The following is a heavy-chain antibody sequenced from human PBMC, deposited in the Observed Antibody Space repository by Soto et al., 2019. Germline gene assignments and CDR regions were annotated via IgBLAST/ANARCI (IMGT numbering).Heavy chain of an antibody. V-gene: IGHV3-74*01. CDR1: GFTFSSYW. J-gene: IGHJ4*02. CDR2: IDTDGSDT. Sequence: GGSLRLSCAASGFTFSSYWMHWGRQAPGKRLVWVSYIDTDGSDTIYADSVKGRFTISRDNAKNTVYLQMNSLRAEDTAVYYCATLNSFGSDYWGQGTLVTAPQ. CDR3: ATLNSFGSDY. D-gene: IGHD5-18*01.